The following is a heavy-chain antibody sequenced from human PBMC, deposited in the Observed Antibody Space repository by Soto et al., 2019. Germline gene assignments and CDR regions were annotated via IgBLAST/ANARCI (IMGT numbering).Heavy chain of an antibody. J-gene: IGHJ6*02. D-gene: IGHD2-2*01. CDR2: VYNRGST. CDR3: ARHLGPAAMGDYYYGMDV. CDR1: GGSISSYY. V-gene: IGHV4-59*01. Sequence: QVQLQESGPGLVKPSETLSLSCTVSGGSISSYYWSWIRQPPGKGLEWIGYVYNRGSTNYSPSLKSRVTISVHTSKNQFSLKLSSVPAADTAVYYCARHLGPAAMGDYYYGMDVWGQGTTVTVSS.